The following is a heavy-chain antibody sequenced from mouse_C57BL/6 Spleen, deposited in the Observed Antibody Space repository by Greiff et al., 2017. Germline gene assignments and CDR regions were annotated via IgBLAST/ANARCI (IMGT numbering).Heavy chain of an antibody. CDR1: GYAFSSSW. V-gene: IGHV1-82*01. Sequence: QVQLQQPGAELVMPGASVKISCKASGYAFSSSWMNWVKQRPGKGLEWIGGIYPGDGDTNYNGKFKGKATLTADKSSSTAYMQLSSLTSEDSAVYFCARHYVDYYYAMDYWGQGTSVTVSS. J-gene: IGHJ4*01. CDR2: IYPGDGDT. CDR3: ARHYVDYYYAMDY. D-gene: IGHD1-1*01.